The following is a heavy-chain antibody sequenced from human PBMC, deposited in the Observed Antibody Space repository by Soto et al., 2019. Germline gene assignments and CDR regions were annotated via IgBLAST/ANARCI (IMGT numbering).Heavy chain of an antibody. D-gene: IGHD4-4*01. CDR2: ISGSGDST. J-gene: IGHJ2*01. CDR3: ARRNSGWYFGL. V-gene: IGHV3-23*01. CDR1: GFTFSSYA. Sequence: EVQLLESGGGLVQPGGSLRLSCAASGFTFSSYAMNWVRQAPGKGLQWVSVISGSGDSTYYADSVKGRFTISRDNSKNTLYLQMNSLRAEDTAVYYCARRNSGWYFGLWGRGTLVTVSP.